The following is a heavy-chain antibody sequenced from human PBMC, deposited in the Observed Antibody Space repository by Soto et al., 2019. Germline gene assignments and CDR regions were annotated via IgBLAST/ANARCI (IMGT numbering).Heavy chain of an antibody. V-gene: IGHV3-33*01. Sequence: QVQLVESGGGVVQPGRSLRLSCTTSGFIFSNYGRHWVRQAPGKGLEWVAVIWYDGSKKYYADSVKGRFTISRDNSKNTLYLQMNSLRVEDTALYYCARDSGLYGMDVWGQGTTVTVPS. CDR1: GFIFSNYG. CDR2: IWYDGSKK. CDR3: ARDSGLYGMDV. J-gene: IGHJ6*02.